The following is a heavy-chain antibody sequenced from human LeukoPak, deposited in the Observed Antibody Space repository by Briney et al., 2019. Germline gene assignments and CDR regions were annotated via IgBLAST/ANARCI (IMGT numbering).Heavy chain of an antibody. V-gene: IGHV5-10-1*01. Sequence: GESLKISCKGSGDFFTSYWITWVRQMPGKGLEWMGEIDPTDSYTNYSPSFQGHVTISADKSITTAYLQWSSLKASDTAMYYCARQGITVTGVDYWGQGTLVTVSS. D-gene: IGHD6-19*01. CDR1: GDFFTSYW. CDR2: IDPTDSYT. J-gene: IGHJ4*02. CDR3: ARQGITVTGVDY.